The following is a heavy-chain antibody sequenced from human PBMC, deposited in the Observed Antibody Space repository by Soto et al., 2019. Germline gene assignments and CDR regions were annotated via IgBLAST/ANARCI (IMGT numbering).Heavy chain of an antibody. CDR3: ARAEGGYCTNGVCLGYYYGMDV. D-gene: IGHD2-8*01. V-gene: IGHV1-69*05. J-gene: IGHJ6*02. Sequence: SVKVSCKASGGTFSSYLISWVRQAPGQGLEWMGGSIPIFTTTNYAQKFQGRVTITTDKSTSTAYMELNSLRAEDTAVYYCARAEGGYCTNGVCLGYYYGMDVWGQGSTVTVSS. CDR1: GGTFSSYL. CDR2: SIPIFTTT.